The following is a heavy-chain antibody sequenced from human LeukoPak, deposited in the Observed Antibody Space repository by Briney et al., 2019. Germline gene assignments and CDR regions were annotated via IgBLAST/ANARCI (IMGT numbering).Heavy chain of an antibody. CDR3: SRRGMVGGKIIDN. CDR1: GDSISSSLFY. J-gene: IGHJ4*02. V-gene: IGHV4-39*01. D-gene: IGHD3-10*01. CDR2: VYHSGTT. Sequence: PSETLSLTCTISGDSISSSLFYWGWIRQPPGKGLEWIASVYHSGTTFYNPSLKSRVRMSVDSSNNQFSLRLNSVTAADTALYYCSRRGMVGGKIIDNWGQGTRVTVSS.